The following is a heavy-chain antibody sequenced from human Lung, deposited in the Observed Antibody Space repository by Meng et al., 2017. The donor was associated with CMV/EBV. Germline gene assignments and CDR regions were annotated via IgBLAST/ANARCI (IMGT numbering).Heavy chain of an antibody. CDR2: IYYSGST. D-gene: IGHD3-10*01. CDR3: AREEYYYGSGRDY. V-gene: IGHV4-39*07. Sequence: SEXXSLTCTVSGGSISSSSYYWGWIRQPPGKGLEWIGSIYYSGSTYYNPSLKSRVTISVDTSKNQFSLKLSSVTAADTAAYYCAREEYYYGSGRDYWGQGXLVTVSS. CDR1: GGSISSSSYY. J-gene: IGHJ4*02.